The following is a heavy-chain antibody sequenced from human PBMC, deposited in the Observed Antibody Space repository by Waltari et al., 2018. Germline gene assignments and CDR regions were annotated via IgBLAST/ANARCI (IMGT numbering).Heavy chain of an antibody. D-gene: IGHD5-12*01. Sequence: QVQLVESGGGVVQPGRSLRLSCAASGFTFSSFAMHWVRQAPGEGLAWVALIALDGYVIHYGESPEGRFTVSRDNSKNTLYLEMNNLRPEDTAVYYCAKDGSGYETYFDFWGQGTLVTVSS. CDR3: AKDGSGYETYFDF. V-gene: IGHV3-30*18. J-gene: IGHJ4*02. CDR1: GFTFSSFA. CDR2: IALDGYVI.